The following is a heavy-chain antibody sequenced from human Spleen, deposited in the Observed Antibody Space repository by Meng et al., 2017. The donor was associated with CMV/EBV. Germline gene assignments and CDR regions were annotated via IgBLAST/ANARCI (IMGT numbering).Heavy chain of an antibody. CDR1: GYRFSSYW. CDR2: IYPGDSDT. CDR3: ARIHRYCGGDCKTNWFDP. D-gene: IGHD2-21*01. V-gene: IGHV5-51*01. Sequence: GESLKISCHGSGYRFSSYWIGWVRHMPGKGLEWVGIIYPGDSDTRYSPSFQGQVTISADKSISTAYLQWSSLKASDTAMYYCARIHRYCGGDCKTNWFDPWGQGTLVTVSS. J-gene: IGHJ5*02.